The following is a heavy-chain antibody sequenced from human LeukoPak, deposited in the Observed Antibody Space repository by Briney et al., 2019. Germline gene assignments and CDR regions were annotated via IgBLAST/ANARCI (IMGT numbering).Heavy chain of an antibody. J-gene: IGHJ4*02. Sequence: SETLSLTCAVYGGSFSGYYWSWIRQPPGKGLEWIGEINHSGGTNYNPSLKSRVTISVDTSKNQFSLKLSSVTAADTAVYYCVRGSAGVLGRLFDYWGQGTLVTVSS. CDR1: GGSFSGYY. V-gene: IGHV4-34*01. CDR3: VRGSAGVLGRLFDY. CDR2: INHSGGT. D-gene: IGHD6-19*01.